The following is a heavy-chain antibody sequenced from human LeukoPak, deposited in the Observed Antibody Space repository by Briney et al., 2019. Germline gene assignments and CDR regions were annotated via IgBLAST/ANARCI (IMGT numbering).Heavy chain of an antibody. CDR3: ARQYSSGWCYGY. Sequence: ASVKVSCEASGYTFTGSYLHWVRQAPGQGLEWMGWINPNSGGTNYAQKFQGRVTMTRGTSISTAYMELSRLTSDDTAVYYCARQYSSGWCYGYWGQGTLVTVSS. J-gene: IGHJ4*02. D-gene: IGHD6-19*01. CDR2: INPNSGGT. V-gene: IGHV1-2*02. CDR1: GYTFTGSY.